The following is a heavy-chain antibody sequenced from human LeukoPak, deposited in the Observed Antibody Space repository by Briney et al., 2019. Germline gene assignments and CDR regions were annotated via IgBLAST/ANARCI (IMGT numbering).Heavy chain of an antibody. CDR1: GFTFSSYA. J-gene: IGHJ2*01. V-gene: IGHV4-31*02. D-gene: IGHD6-13*01. CDR3: ARDSNWVAAEFWYFDL. CDR2: IYHRGST. Sequence: LRLSCAASGFTFSSYAMSWVRQFPGKGLEWIGCIYHRGSTTYNPSLTSRITMSVDTSKNQFSLKLTSVTAADTAVYYCARDSNWVAAEFWYFDLWGRGTLVTVSS.